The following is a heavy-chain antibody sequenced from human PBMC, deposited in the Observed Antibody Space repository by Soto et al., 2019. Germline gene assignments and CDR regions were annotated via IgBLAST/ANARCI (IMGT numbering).Heavy chain of an antibody. CDR3: SGGVGDAF. J-gene: IGHJ4*02. Sequence: EVHLVESGGGLVQTGGSLRLSCAIFESTVSRDWMNWVRQAPGKGLEWVAHINQDGSEKYYVDSVKGGFTISRDNATKSLYLQMNSLRPADTAMYYCSGGVGDAFWGQGTLVTVSS. D-gene: IGHD1-26*01. CDR2: INQDGSEK. CDR1: ESTVSRDW. V-gene: IGHV3-7*04.